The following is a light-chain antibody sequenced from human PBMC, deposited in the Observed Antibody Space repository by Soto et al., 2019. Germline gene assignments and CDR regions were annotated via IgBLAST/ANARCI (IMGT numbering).Light chain of an antibody. V-gene: IGKV3D-20*02. J-gene: IGKJ5*01. CDR2: AAS. Sequence: EIVLTQSPGTLSLSPGERATLSCRASRSFASSYLAWYQHKPGQAPRLLIYAASIRATGGPDRFSGSGSGTDFTFTISSLEPEDAAVYYCQQRSNWPPITFGQGTRLEIK. CDR1: RSFASSY. CDR3: QQRSNWPPIT.